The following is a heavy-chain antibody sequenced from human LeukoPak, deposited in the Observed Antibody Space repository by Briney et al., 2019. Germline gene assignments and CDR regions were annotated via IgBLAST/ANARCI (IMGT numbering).Heavy chain of an antibody. CDR3: AKSVGAEAGLRNYYYYIMDR. D-gene: IGHD6-13*01. Sequence: PTGGSLRLSCAASGCTFSRYGRSWIRQAPGKGLEWVSTISDSGGSSNYADSVKGRFTISRDNSKNTLFLQMNSLRAEDTAVYYCAKSVGAEAGLRNYYYYIMDRPGGRTTVTVSS. CDR2: ISDSGGSS. CDR1: GCTFSRYG. V-gene: IGHV3-23*01. J-gene: IGHJ6*01.